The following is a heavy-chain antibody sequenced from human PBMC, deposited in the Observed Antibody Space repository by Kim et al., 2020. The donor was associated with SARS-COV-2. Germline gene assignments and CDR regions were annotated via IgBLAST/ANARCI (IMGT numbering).Heavy chain of an antibody. CDR1: GYTFTSYA. CDR3: ARDQGLWFGELFVWYYGMDV. Sequence: ASVKVSCKASGYTFTSYAMHWVRQAPGQRLEWMGWINAGNGNTKYSQKFQGRVTITRDTSASTAYMELSSLRSEDTAVYYCARDQGLWFGELFVWYYGMDVWGQGTTVTVSS. V-gene: IGHV1-3*01. J-gene: IGHJ6*02. CDR2: INAGNGNT. D-gene: IGHD3-10*01.